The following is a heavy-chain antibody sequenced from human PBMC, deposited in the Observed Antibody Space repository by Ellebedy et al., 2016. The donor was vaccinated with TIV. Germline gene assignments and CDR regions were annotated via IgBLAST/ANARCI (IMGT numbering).Heavy chain of an antibody. CDR2: ISSDGSNK. CDR1: GFTFRSHG. Sequence: GGSLRLXCVASGFTFRSHGIYWVRQAPGKGLEWVAVISSDGSNKYYADSVKGRFTISRDNSKNTLYLQMNSLRTDDMAVYYCARGGSSGSSDYWGQGTLVTVPS. CDR3: ARGGSSGSSDY. V-gene: IGHV3-30*03. D-gene: IGHD3-10*01. J-gene: IGHJ4*02.